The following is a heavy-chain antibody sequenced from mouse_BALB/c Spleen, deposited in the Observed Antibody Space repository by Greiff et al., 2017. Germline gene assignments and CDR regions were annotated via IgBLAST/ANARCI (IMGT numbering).Heavy chain of an antibody. CDR3: ARFYDGYGGGSVYFDY. J-gene: IGHJ2*01. Sequence: EVQLQQSGPGLVKPSQSLSLTCTVTGYSITSDYAWNWIRQFPGNKLEWMGYISYSGSTSYNPSLKSRISITRDTSKNQFFLQLNSVTTEDTATYYCARFYDGYGGGSVYFDYWGQGTTLTVSS. CDR1: GYSITSDYA. D-gene: IGHD2-3*01. V-gene: IGHV3-2*02. CDR2: ISYSGST.